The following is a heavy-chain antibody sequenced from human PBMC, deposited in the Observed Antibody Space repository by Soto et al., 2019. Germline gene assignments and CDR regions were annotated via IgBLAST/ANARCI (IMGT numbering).Heavy chain of an antibody. CDR3: ARELHGGSYGMDV. Sequence: EVQLVESGGGLVQPGGSLRLPCAASGFTFSNYDMHWVRQVTGKGLEWVSGITTAGDTYYAGSVKGRFTISREKAKNSLYLQMNSLSAGDTAVYYCARELHGGSYGMDVWGQGTTVTVSS. J-gene: IGHJ6*02. CDR1: GFTFSNYD. CDR2: ITTAGDT. V-gene: IGHV3-13*01.